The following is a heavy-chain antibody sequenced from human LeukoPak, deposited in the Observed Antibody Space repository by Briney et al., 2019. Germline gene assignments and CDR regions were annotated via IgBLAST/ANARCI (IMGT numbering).Heavy chain of an antibody. J-gene: IGHJ3*02. Sequence: ASVKVSCKASGYTFTGYYMHWVRQAPGQGLEWMGWINPNSGGTNYTQKFQGRVTMTRDTSISTAYMELSRLRSDDTAVYYCARDYGDYVAFDIWGQGTMVTVSS. D-gene: IGHD4-17*01. CDR3: ARDYGDYVAFDI. CDR2: INPNSGGT. CDR1: GYTFTGYY. V-gene: IGHV1-2*02.